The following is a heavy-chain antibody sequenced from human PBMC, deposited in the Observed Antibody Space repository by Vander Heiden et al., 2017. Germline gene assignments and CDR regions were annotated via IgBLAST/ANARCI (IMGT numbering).Heavy chain of an antibody. D-gene: IGHD5-12*01. J-gene: IGHJ4*02. CDR1: GGTFSSYA. V-gene: IGHV1-69*01. CDR3: ATDSRDGYNDY. Sequence: QLQLVQSGAEVTEPGSPVKVSCKASGGTFSSYAISWVRQAPGQGLEWMGGIIPIFGKANYAQKFQGRVTITADESTSTAYMELSSLRSEDTAVYYCATDSRDGYNDYWGQGTLVTVSS. CDR2: IIPIFGKA.